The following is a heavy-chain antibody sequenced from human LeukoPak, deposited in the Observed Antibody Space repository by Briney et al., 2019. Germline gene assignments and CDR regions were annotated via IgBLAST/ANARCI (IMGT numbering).Heavy chain of an antibody. CDR3: ARDFDYGAKGLDY. Sequence: PGGSLRLSCAASGFTFSSYWMSWVRQAPGKGLEWVANIKQDGSEKYYVDSVKGRFTISRDNAKNSLYLQMNSLRAEDTAVYYCARDFDYGAKGLDYWGQGTLVTVSS. D-gene: IGHD4-17*01. J-gene: IGHJ4*02. V-gene: IGHV3-7*01. CDR1: GFTFSSYW. CDR2: IKQDGSEK.